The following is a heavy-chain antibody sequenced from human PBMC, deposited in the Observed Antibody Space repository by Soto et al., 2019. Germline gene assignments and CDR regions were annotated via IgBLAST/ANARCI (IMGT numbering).Heavy chain of an antibody. D-gene: IGHD3-9*01. CDR1: GFTFSSYA. Sequence: GGSLRLSCAASGFTFSSYAMHWARQAPGKGLEWVAVISYDGSNKYYADSVKGRFTISRDNSKNTLYLQMNSLRAEDTAVYYCARDVVYDILSGSTIDYWGQGTLVTVSS. CDR2: ISYDGSNK. V-gene: IGHV3-30-3*01. CDR3: ARDVVYDILSGSTIDY. J-gene: IGHJ4*02.